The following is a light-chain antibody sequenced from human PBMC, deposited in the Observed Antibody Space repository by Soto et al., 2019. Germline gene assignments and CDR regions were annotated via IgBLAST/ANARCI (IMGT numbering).Light chain of an antibody. Sequence: QTVVTQEPSFSVSPGGTVTLTCGFSSGSVSTSYYPSWYQQTPGQAPRTLIYSTNTRSSGVPDRFSGSILGNKAALTSTGAQADDESDYYCVLYMGSGIWVFGGGTQLTVL. J-gene: IGLJ3*02. V-gene: IGLV8-61*01. CDR2: STN. CDR3: VLYMGSGIWV. CDR1: SGSVSTSYY.